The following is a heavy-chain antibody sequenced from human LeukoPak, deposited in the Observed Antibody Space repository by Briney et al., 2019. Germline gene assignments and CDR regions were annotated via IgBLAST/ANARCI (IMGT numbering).Heavy chain of an antibody. CDR3: ARVPYYSASSGYYYYYMDV. V-gene: IGHV3-23*01. J-gene: IGHJ6*03. CDR2: ISGSGGST. D-gene: IGHD3-22*01. Sequence: PGGSLRLSCAASGFTFSSYAMSWVRQAPGKGLEWVSAISGSGGSTYYADSVKGRVTISRDNSKNTLYLQMNSLRAEATAVYYCARVPYYSASSGYYYYYMDVWGKGTTVTVSS. CDR1: GFTFSSYA.